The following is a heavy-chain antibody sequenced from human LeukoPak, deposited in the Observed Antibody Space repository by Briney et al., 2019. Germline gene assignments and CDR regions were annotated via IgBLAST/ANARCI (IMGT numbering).Heavy chain of an antibody. J-gene: IGHJ4*02. CDR3: ARETAAAFFDY. CDR2: ISTSGRNI. D-gene: IGHD6-13*01. V-gene: IGHV3-48*03. CDR1: GFTFSSHA. Sequence: PGGSLRLSCVASGFTFSSHAMSWVRQAPGKGLEWVSYISTSGRNIYYADSVKGRFTISRDNAKNSLYLQMNSLRAEDTAVYYCARETAAAFFDYWGQGALVTVSS.